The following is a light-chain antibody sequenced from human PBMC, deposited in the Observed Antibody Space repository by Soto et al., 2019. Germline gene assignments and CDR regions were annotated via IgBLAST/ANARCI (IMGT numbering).Light chain of an antibody. CDR2: RDS. Sequence: QSVLTQPPSASGTPGQRVTISCSESSSSIGSNYIYWYQQLPGTAPKLLIYRDSQRPSGVPDRFSGSKSGTSASLAISGLRSEDEADYCCAAWDGSLRGWVFGGGTKLTVL. CDR3: AAWDGSLRGWV. J-gene: IGLJ3*02. V-gene: IGLV1-47*01. CDR1: SSSIGSNY.